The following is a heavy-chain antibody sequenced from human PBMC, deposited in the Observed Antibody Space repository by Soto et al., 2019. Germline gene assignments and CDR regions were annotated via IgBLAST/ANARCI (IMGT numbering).Heavy chain of an antibody. CDR3: ARQGEVTTESLDY. CDR1: GGSVSSGSYY. V-gene: IGHV4-39*01. D-gene: IGHD4-17*01. Sequence: SETLSLTCTVSGGSVSSGSYYWSWIRQPPGKGLEWIGSIYYSGSTYYNPSLKSRVTISVDTSKNQFSLKLSSVTAADTAVYYCARQGEVTTESLDYWVQGTLVTVSS. J-gene: IGHJ4*02. CDR2: IYYSGST.